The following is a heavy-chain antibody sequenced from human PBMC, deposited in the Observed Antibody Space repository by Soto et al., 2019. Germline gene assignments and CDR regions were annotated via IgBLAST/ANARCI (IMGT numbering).Heavy chain of an antibody. CDR1: GGSISDYY. Sequence: PSETLSLTCSVSGGSISDYYWSWIRQPPGKGLEWIGYTYYGWNTNYNPSLKSRVTISVDTSKNQFSLKLISVTAADTAAYYCARDPGYYDSSGLYFNYRGQGTLVTACS. J-gene: IGHJ4*02. CDR2: TYYGWNT. V-gene: IGHV4-59*01. CDR3: ARDPGYYDSSGLYFNY. D-gene: IGHD3-22*01.